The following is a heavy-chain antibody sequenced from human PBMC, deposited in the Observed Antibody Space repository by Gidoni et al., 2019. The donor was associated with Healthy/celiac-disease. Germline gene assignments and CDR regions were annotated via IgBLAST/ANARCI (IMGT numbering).Heavy chain of an antibody. J-gene: IGHJ4*02. D-gene: IGHD3-22*01. CDR1: GFTFSSYA. V-gene: IGHV3-23*01. CDR3: AKRIVEGSSGYPLK. Sequence: EVQLLESGGGLVQPGGSLRLSCAASGFTFSSYAMSWVRQAPGKGLEWVSAISGSGGSTYYGDSVKGRFTISRDNSKNTLYLQMNRLRAEDTAVYYCAKRIVEGSSGYPLKWGQGTLVTVSS. CDR2: ISGSGGST.